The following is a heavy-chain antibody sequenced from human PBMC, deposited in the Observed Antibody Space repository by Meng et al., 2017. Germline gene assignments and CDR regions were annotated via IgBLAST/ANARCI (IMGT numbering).Heavy chain of an antibody. Sequence: SETLSLTCTVSGGSISSSSYYWGGIRQPPGKGLEWIGSIYYSGSTYYNPSLKSRVTISVDTSKNPFSLKLSSVTAADTAVYYCAGSSSWPFDYWGQGTLVTVSS. CDR2: IYYSGST. D-gene: IGHD6-13*01. CDR1: GGSISSSSYY. CDR3: AGSSSWPFDY. V-gene: IGHV4-39*07. J-gene: IGHJ4*02.